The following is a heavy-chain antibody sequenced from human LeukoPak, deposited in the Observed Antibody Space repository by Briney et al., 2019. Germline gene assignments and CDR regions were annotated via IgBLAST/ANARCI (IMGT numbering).Heavy chain of an antibody. V-gene: IGHV3-30*03. CDR3: ARGSHRIEYSSSVAFDS. Sequence: PGGSLRLSCAASGFTFSSSAMNWVRQAPGKGLEWVALMSYHGSNIQYADSVKGRFTISRDNSKNTLYLQMNSLRAEDTAVYYCARGSHRIEYSSSVAFDSWGQGTLVTVSS. CDR2: MSYHGSNI. D-gene: IGHD6-6*01. J-gene: IGHJ5*01. CDR1: GFTFSSSA.